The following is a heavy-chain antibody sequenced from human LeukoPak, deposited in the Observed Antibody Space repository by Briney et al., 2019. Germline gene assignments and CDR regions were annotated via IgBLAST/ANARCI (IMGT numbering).Heavy chain of an antibody. D-gene: IGHD6-13*01. V-gene: IGHV3-23*01. CDR1: GFTSSSYA. CDR2: VSGSGDRM. CDR3: AKAAAAPGFDF. J-gene: IGHJ4*02. Sequence: GGSLRLSCAASGFTSSSYALNWVRQAPGKGLEWVATVSGSGDRMYHADSVKGRFTISRDNSKNTIYLQTNSLRAEDTALYYCAKAAAAPGFDFWGQGTLVTVSS.